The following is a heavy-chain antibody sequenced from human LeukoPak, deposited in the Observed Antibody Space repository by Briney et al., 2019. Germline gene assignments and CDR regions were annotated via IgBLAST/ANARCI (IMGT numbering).Heavy chain of an antibody. CDR1: GGSISSYY. V-gene: IGHV4-59*01. CDR2: IYYSGST. CDR3: ARDASADAFDI. J-gene: IGHJ3*02. Sequence: KASETLSLTCTVSGGSISSYYWSWIRQPPGKGLEWIGYIYYSGSTNYNPSLKSRVTISVDTSKNQFSLKLSSVTAADTAVYYCARDASADAFDIWGQGTMVTVSS.